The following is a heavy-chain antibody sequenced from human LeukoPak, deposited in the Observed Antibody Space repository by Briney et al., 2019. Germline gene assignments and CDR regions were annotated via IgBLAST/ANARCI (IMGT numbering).Heavy chain of an antibody. V-gene: IGHV4-39*07. CDR3: ARDGSSTCSSTSCYGTWRYYFDY. Sequence: PSETLSLTCTVSGGSISSSSYYWGWIRQPPGKGLEWIGSIYYSGSTYYNPSLKSRVTISVDTSKNQFSLKLSSVTAADTAVYYCARDGSSTCSSTSCYGTWRYYFDYWGQGTLVTVSS. CDR1: GGSISSSSYY. J-gene: IGHJ4*02. CDR2: IYYSGST. D-gene: IGHD2-2*01.